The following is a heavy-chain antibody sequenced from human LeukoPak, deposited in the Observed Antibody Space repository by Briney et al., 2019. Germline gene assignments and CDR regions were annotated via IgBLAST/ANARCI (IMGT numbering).Heavy chain of an antibody. J-gene: IGHJ4*02. CDR2: INHSGTT. V-gene: IGHV4-34*01. CDR3: ARGRLVSSQPFDY. D-gene: IGHD6-6*01. Sequence: SETLSLTCAVYGGSFSGYYWSWIRQPPGKGLEWIGEINHSGTTNYNPSLKSRVTISADTSKNQFSLKLSSVTAADTAVYYCARGRLVSSQPFDYWGQGTLVTVSS. CDR1: GGSFSGYY.